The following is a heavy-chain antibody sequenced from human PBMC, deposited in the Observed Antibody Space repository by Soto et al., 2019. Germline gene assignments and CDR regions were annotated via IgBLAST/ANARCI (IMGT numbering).Heavy chain of an antibody. CDR1: GGSISSGDYY. V-gene: IGHV4-30-4*01. D-gene: IGHD1-26*01. J-gene: IGHJ4*02. Sequence: LSLTCTVSGGSISSGDYYWSWIRQPPGKGLEWIGYIYYSGSTYYNPSLKSRVTISVDTSKNQFSLRLSSVTAADTAVYYCARVDASGGATLDYWGQGTLVTVSS. CDR3: ARVDASGGATLDY. CDR2: IYYSGST.